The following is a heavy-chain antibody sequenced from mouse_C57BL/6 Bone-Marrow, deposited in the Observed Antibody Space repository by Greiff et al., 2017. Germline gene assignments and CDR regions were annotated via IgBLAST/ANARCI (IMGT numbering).Heavy chain of an antibody. V-gene: IGHV1-61*01. CDR1: GYTFTSYW. CDR3: ARRLGF. D-gene: IGHD3-2*02. CDR2: IYPSDSET. Sequence: QVQLQQPGAELVRPGSSVKLSCKASGYTFTSYWMDWVKQRPGQGLEWNGNIYPSDSETHYNQKFREQATLTVYKSSSTSYMQLSSLTFEDSAVYYCARRLGFWGQGSLVSVSA. J-gene: IGHJ3*01.